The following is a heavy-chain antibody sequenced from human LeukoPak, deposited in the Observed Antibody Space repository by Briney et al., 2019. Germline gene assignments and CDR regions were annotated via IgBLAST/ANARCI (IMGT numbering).Heavy chain of an antibody. Sequence: GGSLRLSCAASGFTFNSYAIHRVRQAPGKGLEWVAVISYDGSNKYYADSVKGRFTISRDNSKNTLYLQLNSLRPEDPAVYYCARDQLAYSGYDTLFDYWGQGTLVTVSS. D-gene: IGHD5-12*01. CDR3: ARDQLAYSGYDTLFDY. CDR2: ISYDGSNK. V-gene: IGHV3-30*04. J-gene: IGHJ4*02. CDR1: GFTFNSYA.